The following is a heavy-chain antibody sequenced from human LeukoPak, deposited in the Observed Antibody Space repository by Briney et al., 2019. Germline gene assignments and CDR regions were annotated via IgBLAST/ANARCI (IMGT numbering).Heavy chain of an antibody. CDR2: IGSDGDKK. D-gene: IGHD2-15*01. CDR3: AKDGYCSGGACYAWHFDS. Sequence: PGGSLRLSCAASGFSFSHFGMHWVRQAPGKGLEWVAFIGSDGDKKYFADSLEGRLTISRDNSKNMLFLQVSSLRTEDTAVYYCAKDGYCSGGACYAWHFDSWGLGTLVTVSS. CDR1: GFSFSHFG. J-gene: IGHJ4*02. V-gene: IGHV3-30*02.